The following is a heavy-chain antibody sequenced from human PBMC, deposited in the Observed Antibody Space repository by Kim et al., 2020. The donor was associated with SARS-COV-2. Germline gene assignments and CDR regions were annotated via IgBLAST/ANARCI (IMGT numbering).Heavy chain of an antibody. CDR2: ISSSSSYI. V-gene: IGHV3-21*01. Sequence: GGSLRLSCAASGFTFSSYSMNWVRQAPGKGLEWVSSISSSSSYIYYADSVKGRFTISRDNAKNSLYLQMNSLRAEDTAVYYCARDYGSGSYYFDYWGQGTLVTVSS. D-gene: IGHD3-10*01. CDR3: ARDYGSGSYYFDY. J-gene: IGHJ4*02. CDR1: GFTFSSYS.